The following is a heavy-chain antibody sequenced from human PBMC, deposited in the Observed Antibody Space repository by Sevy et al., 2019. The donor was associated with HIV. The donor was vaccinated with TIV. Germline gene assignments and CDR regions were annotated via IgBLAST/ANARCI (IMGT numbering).Heavy chain of an antibody. D-gene: IGHD2-2*01. J-gene: IGHJ6*02. CDR2: IRFDGSIK. Sequence: GGSLRLSCAASGFTFSTYGMHWVRQAPGKGLEWVAFIRFDGSIKYYTDSVKGRLTISRDNSKNTLYLQMNSLRAEDTAVYFCAKVLHIVVVPAGIDYYYGMDVWGQGTTVTVSS. CDR1: GFTFSTYG. CDR3: AKVLHIVVVPAGIDYYYGMDV. V-gene: IGHV3-30*02.